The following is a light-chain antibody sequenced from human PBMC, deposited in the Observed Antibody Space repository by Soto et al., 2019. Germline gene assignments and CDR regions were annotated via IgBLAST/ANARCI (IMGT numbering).Light chain of an antibody. J-gene: IGKJ4*01. CDR3: QQYFRTPIT. Sequence: IAITQPPESLTVSVGGRATINCRSSQSFLYSSNNKNYLAWYQQKAGQPPRLLINWASTRDSGVPDRFSGSGSGTDFTLTISSLQAEDAAVYSCQQYFRTPITFGGGTKVDIK. V-gene: IGKV4-1*01. CDR1: QSFLYSSNNKNY. CDR2: WAS.